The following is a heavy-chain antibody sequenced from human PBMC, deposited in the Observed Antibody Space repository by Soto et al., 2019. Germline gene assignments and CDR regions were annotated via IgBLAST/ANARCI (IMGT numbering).Heavy chain of an antibody. J-gene: IGHJ4*02. CDR3: ARDLFGGYCLDY. D-gene: IGHD5-12*01. V-gene: IGHV4-59*01. CDR2: VYYDGHT. Sequence: SETLSLNCTVSVGTIYNNFWGWIRQPPGKGLEWIGYVYYDGHTDYNPSLESRVTIAVDTSKNQFSLRLTSVTAADTAVYYCARDLFGGYCLDYWGQGALVT. CDR1: VGTIYNNF.